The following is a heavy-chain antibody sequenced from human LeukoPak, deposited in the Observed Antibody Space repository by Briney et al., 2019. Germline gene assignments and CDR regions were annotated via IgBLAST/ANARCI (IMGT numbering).Heavy chain of an antibody. CDR3: ARLRRNSDRSGFYYYYDY. Sequence: GGSLRLSCRASGFSFNTYSMNWVRQAPGKGLEWVSVIRAEGHRTYYADSVKGRFTISRDNAENSLWLQMNSLRAEDSAVYYCARLRRNSDRSGFYYYYDYWGQGTLVTVSS. CDR1: GFSFNTYS. J-gene: IGHJ4*02. V-gene: IGHV3-23*01. D-gene: IGHD3-22*01. CDR2: IRAEGHRT.